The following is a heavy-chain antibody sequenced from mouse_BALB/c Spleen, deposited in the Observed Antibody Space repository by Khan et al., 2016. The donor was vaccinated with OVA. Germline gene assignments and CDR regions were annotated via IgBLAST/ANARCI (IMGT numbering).Heavy chain of an antibody. CDR3: ARGGFYAMDY. CDR2: IWSDGIT. CDR1: GFSLTTYG. V-gene: IGHV2-6*02. Sequence: VQLKESGPGLVAPSQSLSITCTVSGFSLTTYGVHWVRQPPGKGLEWLVVIWSDGITTYNSALKSRLSISKDNSKSQVFLYMNSLQTDDTAMYYWARGGFYAMDYWGQGTSVTVSS. J-gene: IGHJ4*01.